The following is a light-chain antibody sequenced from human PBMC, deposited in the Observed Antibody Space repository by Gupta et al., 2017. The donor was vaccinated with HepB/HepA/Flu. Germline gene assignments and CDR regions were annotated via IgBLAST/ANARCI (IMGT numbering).Light chain of an antibody. CDR1: SSDVGSYNL. CDR3: CSYAGSSIVV. Sequence: QSALTQPAPVSGSPGQSITISCPGTSSDVGSYNLVSWYQQHPGKAPKLMIYEVSKRPSGVSNRFSGSKSGNTASLTISGLQAEDEADYYCCSYAGSSIVVFGGGTKLTVL. CDR2: EVS. V-gene: IGLV2-23*02. J-gene: IGLJ2*01.